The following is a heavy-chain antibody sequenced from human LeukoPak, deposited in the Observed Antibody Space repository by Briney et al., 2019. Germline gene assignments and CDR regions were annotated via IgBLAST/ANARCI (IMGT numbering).Heavy chain of an antibody. CDR2: INANGGVT. CDR3: AKGRSAVPDF. Sequence: GASVKVSCKASGYTFIDQYVHWVRQAPGQGLEWMGWINANGGVTKYAQRFKDRVTLTGATSISTAYMELRSLTVNDTAIYYCAKGRSAVPDFWGQGTLVTVSS. J-gene: IGHJ4*02. D-gene: IGHD6-19*01. CDR1: GYTFIDQY. V-gene: IGHV1-2*02.